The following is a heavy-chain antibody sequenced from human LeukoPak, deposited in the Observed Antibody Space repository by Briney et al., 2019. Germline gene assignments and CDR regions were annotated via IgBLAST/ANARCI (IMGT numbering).Heavy chain of an antibody. D-gene: IGHD3-22*01. Sequence: GASVKVSCKASGYSFTDYSVTWVRQAPGQGLEWMGRIRPYNGDTNYAQKLQGRVTMTTDTSTSTAYMELRSLRSDDTAIYYCARNYDSSKDGNDYWGQGTLVTVSS. CDR2: IRPYNGDT. J-gene: IGHJ4*02. V-gene: IGHV1-18*01. CDR1: GYSFTDYS. CDR3: ARNYDSSKDGNDY.